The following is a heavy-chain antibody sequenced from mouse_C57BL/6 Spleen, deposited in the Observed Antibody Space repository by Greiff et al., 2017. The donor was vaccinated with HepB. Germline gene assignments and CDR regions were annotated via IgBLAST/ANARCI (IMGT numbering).Heavy chain of an antibody. J-gene: IGHJ2*01. CDR1: GYAFSSSW. CDR3: ATSYPFDY. V-gene: IGHV1-82*01. Sequence: QVQLQQSGPELVKPGASVKISCKASGYAFSSSWMNWVKQRPGKGLEWIGRIYPGDGDTNYNGKFKGKATLTADKSSSTAYMQRSSLTSEDSAVYFCATSYPFDYWGQGTTLTVSS. D-gene: IGHD1-1*01. CDR2: IYPGDGDT.